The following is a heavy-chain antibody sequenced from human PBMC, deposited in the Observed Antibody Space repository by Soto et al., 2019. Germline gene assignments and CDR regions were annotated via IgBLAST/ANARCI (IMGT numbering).Heavy chain of an antibody. CDR2: ISYDGSNK. J-gene: IGHJ4*02. CDR1: GFTFSSHA. CDR3: ARAGAAAGPGS. D-gene: IGHD6-13*01. Sequence: QVQLVGSGGGVVQPGRSLRLSCAASGFTFSSHAKHWVRQAPGKGLEWVAVISYDGSNKYYADSVKGRFTISRDNSKNTLSLQMNSLRAEDTAVYYCARAGAAAGPGSWGRGTLVTVSS. V-gene: IGHV3-30-3*01.